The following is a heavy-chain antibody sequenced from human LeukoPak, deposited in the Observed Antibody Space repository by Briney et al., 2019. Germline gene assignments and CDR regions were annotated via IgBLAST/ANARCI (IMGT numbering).Heavy chain of an antibody. V-gene: IGHV4-59*08. D-gene: IGHD6-13*01. J-gene: IGHJ4*02. Sequence: WIGYIYYSGSTNYNPSLKSRATISVDTSKNQFSLKLSSVTAADTAVYYCARRIAAAAHFDYWGQGTLVTVSS. CDR2: IYYSGST. CDR3: ARRIAAAAHFDY.